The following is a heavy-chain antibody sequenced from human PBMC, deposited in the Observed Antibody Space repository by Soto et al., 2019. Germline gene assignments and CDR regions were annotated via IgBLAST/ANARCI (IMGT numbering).Heavy chain of an antibody. V-gene: IGHV1-18*01. CDR2: ISAYNGNT. J-gene: IGHJ3*02. CDR1: GFTFTSHG. CDR3: ARDPLQDDAFDI. D-gene: IGHD1-1*01. Sequence: GAPVKGSSKASGFTFTSHGIRSVRQAPGQGLEWMGWISAYNGNTNYAQKFQGRVTMTRDTSTSTVYMELSSLRSEDTAVYYCARDPLQDDAFDIWGQGTMVTVSS.